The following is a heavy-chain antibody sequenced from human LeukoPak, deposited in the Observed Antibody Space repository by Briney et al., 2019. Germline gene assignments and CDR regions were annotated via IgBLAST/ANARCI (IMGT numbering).Heavy chain of an antibody. V-gene: IGHV1-18*04. D-gene: IGHD5-12*01. CDR1: GFTFKNYG. J-gene: IGHJ4*02. Sequence: GASVKVSCKASGFTFKNYGFSWVRQAPGQGLQWMGWISADNGITKYARNLQGRVIMTTDRSTGTAYVELTSLRSDDTAVYYCARDRRGYSAYDGEGFDYWGQGTLVTVSS. CDR2: ISADNGIT. CDR3: ARDRRGYSAYDGEGFDY.